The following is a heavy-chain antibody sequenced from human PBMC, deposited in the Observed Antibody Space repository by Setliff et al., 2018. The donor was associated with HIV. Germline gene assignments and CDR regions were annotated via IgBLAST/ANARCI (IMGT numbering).Heavy chain of an antibody. CDR2: FHHSGST. Sequence: PSETLSLTCSVSGYSINTAYYWGWIRQSPGKGLEWIGGFHHSGSTHYNPSLKSRVTISGQTSNNQFSLQLTSVTAADTAMFYCARGDFDFWGQGTLVTVSS. D-gene: IGHD2-21*01. J-gene: IGHJ4*02. CDR1: GYSINTAYY. V-gene: IGHV4-38-2*02. CDR3: ARGDFDF.